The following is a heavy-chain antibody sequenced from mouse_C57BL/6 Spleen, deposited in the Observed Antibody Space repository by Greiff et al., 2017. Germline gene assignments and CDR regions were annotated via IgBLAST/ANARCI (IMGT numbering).Heavy chain of an antibody. V-gene: IGHV1-80*01. CDR3: ARDERGPWFAY. J-gene: IGHJ3*01. Sequence: VQLQESGAELVKPGASVKISCKASGYAFSSYWMNWVKQRPGKGLEWIGQIYPGDGDTNYNGKFKGKATLTADNSSSTAYMQLSSLTSEDSAVYFCARDERGPWFAYWGQGTLVTVSA. CDR2: IYPGDGDT. D-gene: IGHD3-3*01. CDR1: GYAFSSYW.